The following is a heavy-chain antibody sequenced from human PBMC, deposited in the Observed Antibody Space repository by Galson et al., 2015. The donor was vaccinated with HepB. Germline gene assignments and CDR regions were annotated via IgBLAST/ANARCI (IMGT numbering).Heavy chain of an antibody. J-gene: IGHJ4*02. V-gene: IGHV3-23*01. CDR2: ITNSGSHI. CDR1: GFTFTRYA. CDR3: TRGPRYYYDSSGPGYFDY. Sequence: SLRLSCAASGFTFTRYAMTWVRQAPGKGLEWVSSITNSGSHIYYSDSVRGRFTISRHNFKNTLYLQMNSLRAEDTAVYYCTRGPRYYYDSSGPGYFDYWGQGTLVTVSS. D-gene: IGHD3-22*01.